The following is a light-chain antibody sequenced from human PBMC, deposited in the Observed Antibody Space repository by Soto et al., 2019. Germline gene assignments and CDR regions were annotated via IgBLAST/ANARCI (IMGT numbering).Light chain of an antibody. CDR1: QGVSSY. CDR3: QQYNNWPRT. J-gene: IGKJ1*01. Sequence: EIVLTQSPAPLSLSPGERATLSCRASQGVSSYLAWYQQKPGQAPRLLIYDASNRATGIPARFSGSGSGTEFTLTISSLQSEDFAVYYCQQYNNWPRTLGQGTKVDIK. V-gene: IGKV3D-15*01. CDR2: DAS.